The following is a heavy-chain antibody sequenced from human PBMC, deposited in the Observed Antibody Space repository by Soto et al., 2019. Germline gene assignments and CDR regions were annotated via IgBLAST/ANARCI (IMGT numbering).Heavy chain of an antibody. CDR2: INPTSGGT. Sequence: AAVKVSCKASGYTFTGYYMHWVRQAPGQGLEWMGWINPTSGGTNYAQKFQGRVTMTRDTSISTAYMELNRLSSDDTAVYYCARERASYSNIDAFDIWGPGTMVTVSS. V-gene: IGHV1-2*02. D-gene: IGHD2-15*01. J-gene: IGHJ3*02. CDR3: ARERASYSNIDAFDI. CDR1: GYTFTGYY.